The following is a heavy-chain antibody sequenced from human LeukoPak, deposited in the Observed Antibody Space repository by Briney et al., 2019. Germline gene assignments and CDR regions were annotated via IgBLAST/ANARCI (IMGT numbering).Heavy chain of an antibody. J-gene: IGHJ4*02. V-gene: IGHV3-7*01. Sequence: PGGSLRLSCAASGFTFSSYWMSWVRQAPGKGLEWVANTDQVVSEKYYVDSVKGRFAISRDNAKNSLYLQMNSLRVEDTAVYYCVRDGVRGSYDHTHFDYWGPGTVVTVSS. CDR2: TDQVVSEK. CDR1: GFTFSSYW. CDR3: VRDGVRGSYDHTHFDY. D-gene: IGHD3-22*01.